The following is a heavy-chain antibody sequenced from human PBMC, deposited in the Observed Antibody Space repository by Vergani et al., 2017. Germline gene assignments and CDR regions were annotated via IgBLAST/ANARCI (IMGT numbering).Heavy chain of an antibody. D-gene: IGHD5-18*01. CDR1: GFTFDDYA. CDR3: AKGHVDTAMVLFSY. V-gene: IGHV3-9*01. J-gene: IGHJ4*02. CDR2: ISWNSGST. Sequence: EVQLVESGGGLVQPGRSLRLSCAASGFTFDDYAMHWVRQAPGKGLEWVSGISWNSGSTGYADSVKGRFTISRDNAKNSLYLQMNSLRAEDTAVYYCAKGHVDTAMVLFSYWGQGTLVTVSS.